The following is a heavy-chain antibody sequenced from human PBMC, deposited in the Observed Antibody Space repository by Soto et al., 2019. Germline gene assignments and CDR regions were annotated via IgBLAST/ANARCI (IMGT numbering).Heavy chain of an antibody. V-gene: IGHV1-3*01. Sequence: ASVKVSCKASGYTFTSYGISWVRQAPGQGLEWMGWINAGNGNTKYSQKFQGRVTITRDTSASTAYMELSSLRSEDTAVYYCASSRLHDAFDIWGQGTMVTVSS. CDR3: ASSRLHDAFDI. J-gene: IGHJ3*02. CDR2: INAGNGNT. CDR1: GYTFTSYG.